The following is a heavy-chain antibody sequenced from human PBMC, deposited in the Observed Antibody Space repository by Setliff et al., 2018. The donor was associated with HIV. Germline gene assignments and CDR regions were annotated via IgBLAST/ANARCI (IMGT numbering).Heavy chain of an antibody. CDR3: ARDGGLSITWEGPRSGFDP. D-gene: IGHD1-26*01. J-gene: IGHJ5*02. CDR1: GYSISSGYY. V-gene: IGHV4-38-2*02. CDR2: IYHSGST. Sequence: PSETLSLTCAVSGYSISSGYYWGWIRQSPGKGLEWIGSIYHSGSTYYNLSLKSRVTISVDTSKNQFSLKLTSVTAADTAAYYCARDGGLSITWEGPRSGFDPWGQGTLVTV.